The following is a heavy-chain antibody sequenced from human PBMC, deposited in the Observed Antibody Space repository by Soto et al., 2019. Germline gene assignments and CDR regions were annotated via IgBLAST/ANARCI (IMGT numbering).Heavy chain of an antibody. D-gene: IGHD6-6*01. CDR2: IIPIFGTA. V-gene: IGHV1-69*06. J-gene: IGHJ5*02. CDR3: ARAEYSSSSEFDP. CDR1: GGTFSSYA. Sequence: SVKVSCKASGGTFSSYAISWVRQAPGQGLEWMGGIIPIFGTANYAQKSQGRVTITADKSTSTAYMELSSLRSEDTAVYYCARAEYSSSSEFDPWGQGTLVTVSS.